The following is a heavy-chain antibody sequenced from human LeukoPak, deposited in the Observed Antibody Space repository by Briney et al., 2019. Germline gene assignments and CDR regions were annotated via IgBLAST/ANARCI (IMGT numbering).Heavy chain of an antibody. CDR3: ARGQGL. V-gene: IGHV3-23*03. CDR1: GFTFSSYG. Sequence: GGSLRLSCAASGFTFSSYGMTWVRQAPGKGLEWVSIIYTGGTTYYADSVKGRFTISRDNSRNTLYLQMNSLRAEDTAVYYCARGQGLWGQGTLVTVSS. J-gene: IGHJ4*02. CDR2: IYTGGTT.